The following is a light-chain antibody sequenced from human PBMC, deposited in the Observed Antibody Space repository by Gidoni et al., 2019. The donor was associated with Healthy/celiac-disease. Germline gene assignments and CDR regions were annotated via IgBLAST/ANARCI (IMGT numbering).Light chain of an antibody. J-gene: IGKJ2*01. CDR2: WAS. Sequence: DIVMHQSPYSLPVSLGERATINCKSSQSVLYSSNNKNYLAWYQQKPGQPPKLLIYWASTRESGVPDRFSGSGSGTDFTLTISSLQAEDVAVYYCQQYYSTPLTFGQGTKLEIK. CDR3: QQYYSTPLT. V-gene: IGKV4-1*01. CDR1: QSVLYSSNNKNY.